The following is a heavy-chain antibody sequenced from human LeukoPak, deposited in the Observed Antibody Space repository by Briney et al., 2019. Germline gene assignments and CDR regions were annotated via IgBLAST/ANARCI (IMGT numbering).Heavy chain of an antibody. D-gene: IGHD1-26*01. J-gene: IGHJ3*01. V-gene: IGHV3-30*18. CDR1: GFSFSSYG. CDR3: AKDLSVVGAHDSFDV. CDR2: ISYDGNTI. Sequence: PGRSLRLSCAASGFSFSSYGMHWACQAPGKGLEWLTVISYDGNTIYYADSVKGRFTISRDNSKNTLYLQMNSLRIEDTAVYYCAKDLSVVGAHDSFDVWGQGTMVTVSS.